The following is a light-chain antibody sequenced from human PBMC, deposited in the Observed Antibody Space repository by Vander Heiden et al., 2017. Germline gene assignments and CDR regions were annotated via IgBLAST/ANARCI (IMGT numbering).Light chain of an antibody. CDR3: ASWDDSLNAYV. Sequence: QSVLAQPPPASGPPAPTVTIPCSGCSSNIGTNTANWSKQHPGAAPDLLIYYVDQWPSGVPGRVSGSKSGASASLAISDLQSDDEADYYCASWDDSLNAYVFGSGTKVILL. J-gene: IGLJ1*01. V-gene: IGLV1-44*01. CDR2: YVD. CDR1: SSNIGTNT.